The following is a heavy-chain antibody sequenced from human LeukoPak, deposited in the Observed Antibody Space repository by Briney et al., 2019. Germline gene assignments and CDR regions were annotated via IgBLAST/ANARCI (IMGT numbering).Heavy chain of an antibody. CDR3: VRDVPHNWFDT. V-gene: IGHV3-74*01. Sequence: GGSLRLSCAASGITFGNNWMHWVRQGPGKGLVWISRINSDGGGAIYADSVKGRFTVSRDNAKNTLYLQMNSLRAEDTAVYYCVRDVPHNWFDTWGQGTLVTVSS. CDR1: GITFGNNW. J-gene: IGHJ5*02. CDR2: INSDGGGA.